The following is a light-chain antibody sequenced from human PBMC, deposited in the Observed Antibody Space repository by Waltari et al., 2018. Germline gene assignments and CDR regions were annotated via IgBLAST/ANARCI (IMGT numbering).Light chain of an antibody. Sequence: VLTQSPRTLSLSPGERATHSCRASQSLTKRYLAWYQQKPGQAPRLLIYGASSRAAGIPDRFSGSGSGTDFTLTISRLEPEDFAVYYCQQYGSSVLYTFGQGTKLEIK. CDR3: QQYGSSVLYT. J-gene: IGKJ2*01. CDR2: GAS. V-gene: IGKV3-20*01. CDR1: QSLTKRY.